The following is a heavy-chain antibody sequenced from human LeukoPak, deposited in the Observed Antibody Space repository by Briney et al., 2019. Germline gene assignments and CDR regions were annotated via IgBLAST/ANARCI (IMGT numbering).Heavy chain of an antibody. J-gene: IGHJ5*02. V-gene: IGHV3-64D*06. CDR1: GFTFSSYA. CDR2: ISSNGGST. D-gene: IGHD3-22*01. Sequence: GESLRLSCSASGFTFSSYAMHWVRQAPGKGLEYVSAISSNGGSTYYADSVKGRFTISRDNSKNTLYLQMSSLRAEDTAVYYCVKRSLSSGYYRQLGFDPWGQGTLVTVSS. CDR3: VKRSLSSGYYRQLGFDP.